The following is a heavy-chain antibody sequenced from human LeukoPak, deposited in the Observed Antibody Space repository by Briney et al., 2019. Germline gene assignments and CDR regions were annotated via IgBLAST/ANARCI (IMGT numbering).Heavy chain of an antibody. V-gene: IGHV4-39*07. D-gene: IGHD6-13*01. CDR1: GGSISSSSYY. CDR3: AREGSSWSFDY. Sequence: SETLSHTCTVSGGSISSSSYYWGWIRQPPGKGLEWIGSIYYSGSTYYNPSLKSRVTISVDTSKNQFSLKLSSVTAADTAVYYCAREGSSWSFDYWGQGTLVTVSS. CDR2: IYYSGST. J-gene: IGHJ4*02.